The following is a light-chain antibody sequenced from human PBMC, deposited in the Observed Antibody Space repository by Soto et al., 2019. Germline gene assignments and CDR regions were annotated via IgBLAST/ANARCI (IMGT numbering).Light chain of an antibody. J-gene: IGLJ2*01. V-gene: IGLV2-8*01. Sequence: QPVLTQPPSASGSPGQSVTISCTGTSSDVGGYNYVSWYQQHPGKAPKLMIYEVSKRPSGVPDRFSGSKSGNTASLTVSGLQAEDEADYYCSSYAGSNQVVFGGGTKVTVL. CDR3: SSYAGSNQVV. CDR2: EVS. CDR1: SSDVGGYNY.